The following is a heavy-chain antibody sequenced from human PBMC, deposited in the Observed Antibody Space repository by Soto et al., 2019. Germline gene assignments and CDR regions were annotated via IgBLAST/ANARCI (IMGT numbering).Heavy chain of an antibody. J-gene: IGHJ3*02. V-gene: IGHV3-30*03. CDR1: GFTFRIYD. CDR3: AMIHSGSFAFDI. Sequence: QVQLVASGGGVVQPGRSLRLSCIGSGFTFRIYDIYGVRQAPGKGLEWVAFISSDGSNRYYVDSVKGRFTISRDNSKNTLSLQMNTLRPEDTAMYYCAMIHSGSFAFDIWGRGTMVTVSS. D-gene: IGHD1-26*01. CDR2: ISSDGSNR.